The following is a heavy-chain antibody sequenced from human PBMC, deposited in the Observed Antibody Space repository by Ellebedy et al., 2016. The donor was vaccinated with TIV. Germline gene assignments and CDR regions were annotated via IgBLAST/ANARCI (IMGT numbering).Heavy chain of an antibody. J-gene: IGHJ4*02. CDR1: GFTFSSYA. D-gene: IGHD3-22*01. V-gene: IGHV3-23*01. Sequence: GGSLRLXCAASGFTFSSYAMSWVRQAPGKGLEWVSAISGSGGSTYYADSVKGRFTISRDNSKNTLYLQMNSLRAEDTAVYYCAKDLYDSSAYDYWGQGTLVTVSS. CDR3: AKDLYDSSAYDY. CDR2: ISGSGGST.